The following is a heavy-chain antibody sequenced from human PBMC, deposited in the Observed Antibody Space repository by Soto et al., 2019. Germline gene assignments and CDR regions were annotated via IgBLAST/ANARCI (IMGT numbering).Heavy chain of an antibody. CDR1: AYTFTSYA. V-gene: IGHV1-3*01. CDR2: TNAGNGNT. D-gene: IGHD3-3*01. Sequence: ASLNVSCKGSAYTFTSYAMHWVRQAPGQRLERMGWTNAGNGNTKYSQKFQGRVTITRDTSASTAYMELSSLRSEDTAVYYCARDGSSALTILGVVISPGPMDVWGQGTTVTVS. J-gene: IGHJ6*02. CDR3: ARDGSSALTILGVVISPGPMDV.